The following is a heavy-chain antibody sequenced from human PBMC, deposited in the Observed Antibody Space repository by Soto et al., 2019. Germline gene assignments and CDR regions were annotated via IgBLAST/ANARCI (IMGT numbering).Heavy chain of an antibody. CDR2: IYKSGST. V-gene: IGHV4-30-4*01. J-gene: IGHJ6*02. CDR3: ARGCSDTTCPRPYYGMDV. CDR1: GGSISSGDYY. D-gene: IGHD2-2*01. Sequence: QVQLQESGPGLVKPSQTLSLTCTVSGGSISSGDYYWSWIRQPPGKGLEWIGYIYKSGSTYYNPSLKSRITMSVAPSKNHFSLKLNSVTAADTAVYYCARGCSDTTCPRPYYGMDVWGQGTTVTVSS.